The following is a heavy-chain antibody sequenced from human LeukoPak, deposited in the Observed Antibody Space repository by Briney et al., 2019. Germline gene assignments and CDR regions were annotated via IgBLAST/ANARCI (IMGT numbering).Heavy chain of an antibody. V-gene: IGHV1-8*01. Sequence: GASVKVSCKASGYTFTSYDINWVRQATGQGLEWMGWMNPNSGNTGYAQKFQGRVTITRNTSISTAYMELSSLRSEDTAVYYCARAERRETTAYCSSTSCQTPYYFDYWGQGTLVTVSS. J-gene: IGHJ4*02. CDR1: GYTFTSYD. CDR3: ARAERRETTAYCSSTSCQTPYYFDY. D-gene: IGHD2-2*01. CDR2: MNPNSGNT.